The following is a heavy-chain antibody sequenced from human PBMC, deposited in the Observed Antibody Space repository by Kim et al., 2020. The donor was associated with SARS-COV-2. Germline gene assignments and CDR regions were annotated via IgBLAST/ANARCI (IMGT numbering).Heavy chain of an antibody. D-gene: IGHD3-10*01. V-gene: IGHV4-39*01. J-gene: IGHJ4*02. CDR3: ARHYYITMVRGVIMD. CDR2: IYYSGST. CDR1: GGSISSSSYY. Sequence: SETLSLTCTVSGGSISSSSYYWGWIRQPPGKGLEWIGSIYYSGSTYYNPSLKSRVTISVDTSKNQFSLKLSSVTAADTAVYYCARHYYITMVRGVIMDWGQGTLVTVSS.